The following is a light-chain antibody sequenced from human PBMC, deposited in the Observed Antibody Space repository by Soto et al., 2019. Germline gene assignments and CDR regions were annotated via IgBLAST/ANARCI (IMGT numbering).Light chain of an antibody. CDR3: SSYTSRSTLDYV. V-gene: IGLV2-14*01. J-gene: IGLJ1*01. Sequence: QSVLTQPASVSGSPGQSITISCTGTSSDVGGYNYVSWYQQHPGKAPKLMIYEVNNRPSGVSNRFSGSKSGNTASLTISGLQAEDEADYYCSSYTSRSTLDYVFGSGTKLTVL. CDR1: SSDVGGYNY. CDR2: EVN.